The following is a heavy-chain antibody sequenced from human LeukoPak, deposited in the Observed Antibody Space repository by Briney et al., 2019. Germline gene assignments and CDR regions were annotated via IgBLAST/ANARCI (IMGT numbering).Heavy chain of an antibody. CDR3: ARAPSEIGGYYPEYFRH. CDR2: ISPDGSSR. Sequence: GGSLRLSCAASGFPFSTYWMHWVRQPPGKGLMWVSRISPDGSSRSYADSVKGRFTISRDNAKNTLSLQMNSLRPEDTGVYYCARAPSEIGGYYPEYFRHWGQGTLVTVSS. CDR1: GFPFSTYW. J-gene: IGHJ1*01. D-gene: IGHD3-3*01. V-gene: IGHV3-74*01.